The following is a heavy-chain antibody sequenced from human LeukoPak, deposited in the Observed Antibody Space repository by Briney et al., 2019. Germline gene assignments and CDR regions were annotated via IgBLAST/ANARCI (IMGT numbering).Heavy chain of an antibody. Sequence: GGSLRLSCAASGSYRMHWVRQAPGKGLVWVSHVNSDGSWTSYADSVKGRFTISKDNAKNTVYLQMNNLRAEDTAVYYCVSFYETYWGRGTLVTVSS. CDR3: VSFYETY. D-gene: IGHD2/OR15-2a*01. CDR1: GSYR. CDR2: VNSDGSWT. V-gene: IGHV3-74*01. J-gene: IGHJ4*02.